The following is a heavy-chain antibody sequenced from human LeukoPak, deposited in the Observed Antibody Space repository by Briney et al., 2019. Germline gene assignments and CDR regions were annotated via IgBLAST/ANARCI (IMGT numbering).Heavy chain of an antibody. Sequence: ASLKVSCTASGYASTGYYMPWVPQAPGQGLEWMGWINPNSGGTNYAQKFQGRVTMTRDTSISTAYMELSRLRSDHTAVYYCARTYYDFWSGYDAFDIWGQGTMVTVSS. CDR1: GYASTGYY. J-gene: IGHJ3*02. V-gene: IGHV1-2*02. CDR3: ARTYYDFWSGYDAFDI. D-gene: IGHD3-3*01. CDR2: INPNSGGT.